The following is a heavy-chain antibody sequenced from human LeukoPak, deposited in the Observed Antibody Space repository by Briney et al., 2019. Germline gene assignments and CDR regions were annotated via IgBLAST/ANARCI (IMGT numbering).Heavy chain of an antibody. Sequence: PSETLSLTCAVYGGSFSGYYWSWIRQPPGKGLEWIGEINHSGSTNYNPSLKSRVTISVDTSKNQFSLKLSSVTAADTAVYYCARDVKGIYYMDVWGKGTTVTVSS. CDR1: GGSFSGYY. V-gene: IGHV4-34*01. CDR3: ARDVKGIYYMDV. J-gene: IGHJ6*03. D-gene: IGHD2/OR15-2a*01. CDR2: INHSGST.